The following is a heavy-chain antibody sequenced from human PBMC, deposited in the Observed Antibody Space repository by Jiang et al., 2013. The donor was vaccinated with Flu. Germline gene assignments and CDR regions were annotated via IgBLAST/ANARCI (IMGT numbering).Heavy chain of an antibody. Sequence: PGLVKASETLSLTCAVSGDSVSSSRYWWGWIRQAPGKGLEWIGTIYFAGTKYYNPSLKSRLTTSFDSSKNQLSLSLTSVTAADTAVYFCARAQAYTYGYDAFDIWGQGTMVTVSS. CDR2: IYFAGTK. CDR1: GDSVSSSRYW. J-gene: IGHJ3*02. V-gene: IGHV4-39*01. CDR3: ARAQAYTYGYDAFDI. D-gene: IGHD5-18*01.